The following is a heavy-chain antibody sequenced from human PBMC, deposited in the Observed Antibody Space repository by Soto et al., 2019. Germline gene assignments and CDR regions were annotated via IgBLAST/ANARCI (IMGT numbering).Heavy chain of an antibody. CDR3: AKDIEGGGVGRNYYGMDV. D-gene: IGHD2-8*02. Sequence: PGGSLRLSCAASGFTFDDYAMHWVRQAPGKGLEWVSLISWDGGSTYYADSVKGRFTISRDNSKNSLYLQMNSLRAEDTALYYCAKDIEGGGVGRNYYGMDVWGQGTTVTVSS. CDR2: ISWDGGST. V-gene: IGHV3-43D*04. CDR1: GFTFDDYA. J-gene: IGHJ6*02.